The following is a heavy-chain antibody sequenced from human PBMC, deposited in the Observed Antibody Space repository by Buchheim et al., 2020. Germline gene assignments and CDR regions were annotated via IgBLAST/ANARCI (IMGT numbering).Heavy chain of an antibody. J-gene: IGHJ5*02. CDR3: ARDVGPNYDFWSGYSGGWFDP. CDR1: GFTFSSYW. CDR2: INSDGSST. Sequence: EVQLVESGGGLVQPGGSLRLSCAASGFTFSSYWMHWVRQAPGKGLVWVSRINSDGSSTSYADSVKGRFTISRDNATNTLYLQMNSLRAEDTAVYYCARDVGPNYDFWSGYSGGWFDPWGQGTL. V-gene: IGHV3-74*01. D-gene: IGHD3-3*01.